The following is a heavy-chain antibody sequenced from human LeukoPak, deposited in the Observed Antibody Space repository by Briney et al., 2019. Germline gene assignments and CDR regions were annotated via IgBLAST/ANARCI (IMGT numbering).Heavy chain of an antibody. D-gene: IGHD2-15*01. V-gene: IGHV5-51*01. Sequence: GESLKISCKGSGYSFTSYWIGWVRQMPGKGLEWMGIIYPGDSDTRYSPSFQGQVTISADKSISTAYLQWSSLKASDTAMYYCARSRMEHSGEWWGEDYWGQGTLVTVSS. CDR3: ARSRMEHSGEWWGEDY. J-gene: IGHJ4*02. CDR2: IYPGDSDT. CDR1: GYSFTSYW.